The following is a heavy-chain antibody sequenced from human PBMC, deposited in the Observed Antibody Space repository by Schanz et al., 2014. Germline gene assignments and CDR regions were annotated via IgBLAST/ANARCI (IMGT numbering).Heavy chain of an antibody. D-gene: IGHD3-9*01. Sequence: EVQLLESGGGLVQPGGSLRLSCAGSGFTFSSYAMSWVRQTPGQGLEWVSAISGSGGSTYYADSVKGRFTISRDNAKNSLYLQMNSLRAEDTAVYYCAKHVRSLTGNDYWGQGTLVTVSS. J-gene: IGHJ4*02. V-gene: IGHV3-23*01. CDR3: AKHVRSLTGNDY. CDR2: ISGSGGST. CDR1: GFTFSSYA.